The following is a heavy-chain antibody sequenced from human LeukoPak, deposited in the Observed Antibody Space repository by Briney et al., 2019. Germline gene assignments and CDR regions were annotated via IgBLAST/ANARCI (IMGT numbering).Heavy chain of an antibody. D-gene: IGHD4-11*01. CDR1: GGSITPYY. Sequence: SETLSLTCTVSGGSITPYYWNWIRQTAGKGLQWIGRIYTSGPTNYNPSLNSRVTMSIDASKNQFSLRLTSMTAADTAVYYCARGKPDYSDYFDYWGQGALVTVSS. CDR3: ARGKPDYSDYFDY. J-gene: IGHJ4*02. CDR2: IYTSGPT. V-gene: IGHV4-4*07.